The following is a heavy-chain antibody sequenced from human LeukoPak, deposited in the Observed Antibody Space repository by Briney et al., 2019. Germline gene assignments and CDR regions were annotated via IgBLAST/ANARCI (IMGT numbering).Heavy chain of an antibody. J-gene: IGHJ4*02. CDR3: ARGPVSTVATAFDY. V-gene: IGHV4-59*01. CDR1: GGAFSSYY. D-gene: IGHD4-17*01. Sequence: SEPLYFTCPAPGGAFSSYYWSWIRQPPGKGLGWSGCFYYSGGTNSNHSLKSRVTISVDTSKHHFSLKLSSVTAADTAVYYCARGPVSTVATAFDYWGQGTLVTVSS. CDR2: FYYSGGT.